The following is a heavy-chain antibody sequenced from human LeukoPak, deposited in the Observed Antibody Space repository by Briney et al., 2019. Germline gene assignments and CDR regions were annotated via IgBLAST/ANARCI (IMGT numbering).Heavy chain of an antibody. D-gene: IGHD3-10*01. V-gene: IGHV3-48*03. J-gene: IGHJ4*02. CDR2: ISSSGTTI. CDR3: ARHLSYGSGSYYSFGY. Sequence: GGSLRLSCAASGFTFSSYEMNWVRQAPGKGLEWVSYISSSGTTIYYADSVKGRFTISRDNAKDSLYLQMNSLRAEDTAVYYCARHLSYGSGSYYSFGYWGQGTLVTVSS. CDR1: GFTFSSYE.